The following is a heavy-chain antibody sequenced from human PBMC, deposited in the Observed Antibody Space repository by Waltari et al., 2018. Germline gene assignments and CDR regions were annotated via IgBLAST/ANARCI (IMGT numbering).Heavy chain of an antibody. CDR3: ARALVQSTYGMDV. CDR2: IYSSGST. V-gene: IGHV4-61*02. CDR1: GGPIISGRYS. J-gene: IGHJ6*02. D-gene: IGHD6-6*01. Sequence: QVQLQESGPGLVKPSQTLSLPCRVSGGPIISGRYSWTWIRQPAGKTLEWIGRIYSSGSTDYNPSLKTRVTISVDTSKNQFSLKLSSVTAADTAVYYCARALVQSTYGMDVWGQGTTVTVSS.